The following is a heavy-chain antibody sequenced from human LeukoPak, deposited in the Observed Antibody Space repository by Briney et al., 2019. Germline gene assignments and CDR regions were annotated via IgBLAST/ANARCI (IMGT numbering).Heavy chain of an antibody. D-gene: IGHD5-18*01. J-gene: IGHJ4*02. CDR3: ARGSTWIQLWSTPKYFDY. Sequence: PSETLSLTCAVYGGSFSGYYWSWIRQPPGKGLEWIGEINHSGSANYNPSLKSRVTISVDTSKNQFSLKLSSVTAADTAVYYCARGSTWIQLWSTPKYFDYWGQGTLVTVSS. V-gene: IGHV4-34*01. CDR2: INHSGSA. CDR1: GGSFSGYY.